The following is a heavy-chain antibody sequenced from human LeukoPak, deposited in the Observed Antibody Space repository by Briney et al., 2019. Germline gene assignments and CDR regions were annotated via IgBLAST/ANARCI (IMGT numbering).Heavy chain of an antibody. D-gene: IGHD4/OR15-4a*01. Sequence: GGSLRLSCAASGFTFSSYAMSWVRQAPGKGLEWVSAISGSGGSTYYADSVKGRFTISRDNSKNTLYLQMNSLRAEDTAVYYCATDRVLGRSYYYYMDVWGKGTTVTVSS. CDR2: ISGSGGST. CDR1: GFTFSSYA. V-gene: IGHV3-23*01. CDR3: ATDRVLGRSYYYYMDV. J-gene: IGHJ6*03.